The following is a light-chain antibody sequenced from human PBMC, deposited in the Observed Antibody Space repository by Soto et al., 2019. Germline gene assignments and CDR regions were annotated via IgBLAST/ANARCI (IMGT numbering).Light chain of an antibody. CDR1: QSVSSSY. J-gene: IGKJ1*01. CDR2: GAS. CDR3: QQYGSSPPWT. Sequence: EIVLTQSPGTLLLSPGEGATLSCRASQSVSSSYLGWYQQKPGQAPRLLIYGASSRATGIPDRFSGSGSGTDFTLTISRLEPEDFAVYYCQQYGSSPPWTFGQGTKVEIK. V-gene: IGKV3-20*01.